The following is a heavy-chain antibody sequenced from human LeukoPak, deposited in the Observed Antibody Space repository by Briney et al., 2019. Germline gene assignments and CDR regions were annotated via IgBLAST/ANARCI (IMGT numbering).Heavy chain of an antibody. D-gene: IGHD3-10*01. CDR3: AKYTSGTSWSEDY. CDR2: IGGSGGST. J-gene: IGHJ4*02. V-gene: IGHV3-23*01. CDR1: GFTFSSHV. Sequence: PGGSLRLSCAASGFTFSSHVMSWVRQAPGKGLEWVSAIGGSGGSTYYADSVKGRFTISGDNSKNTVYLQMNSLRAEDTAVYYCAKYTSGTSWSEDYWGQGTVVIVSS.